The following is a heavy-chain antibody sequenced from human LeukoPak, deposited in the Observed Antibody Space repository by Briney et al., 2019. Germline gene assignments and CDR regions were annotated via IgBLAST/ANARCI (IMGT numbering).Heavy chain of an antibody. J-gene: IGHJ5*02. Sequence: ASVKVSCKASGYTFTAFYIHWVRQAPGQGLEWKGWINTNTGDTKYAQRFQGRVTMTSDSSIRTAYMELSRLRSDDTAVYYCARGATWYEGAWFDPWGQGTLVTVSS. V-gene: IGHV1-2*02. CDR1: GYTFTAFY. D-gene: IGHD1-14*01. CDR3: ARGATWYEGAWFDP. CDR2: INTNTGDT.